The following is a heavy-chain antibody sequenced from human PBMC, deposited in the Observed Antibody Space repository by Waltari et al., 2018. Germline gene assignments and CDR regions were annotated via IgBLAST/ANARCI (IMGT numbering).Heavy chain of an antibody. V-gene: IGHV4-38-2*01. CDR1: GYSISSGYY. J-gene: IGHJ4*02. CDR2: IYHSGST. Sequence: QVQLQESGPGLVKPSETLSLTCAVSGYSISSGYYWGWIRQPPGKGLEWIGSIYHSGSTYYNPSLKSRVTISVDTSKNQFSLKLSSVTAADTAVYYCASPWGVPHSGYDYFHFDYWGQGTLVTVSS. CDR3: ASPWGVPHSGYDYFHFDY. D-gene: IGHD5-12*01.